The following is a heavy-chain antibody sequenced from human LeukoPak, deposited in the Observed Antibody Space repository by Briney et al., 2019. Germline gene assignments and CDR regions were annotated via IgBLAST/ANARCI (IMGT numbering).Heavy chain of an antibody. J-gene: IGHJ4*02. V-gene: IGHV3-23*01. Sequence: PGGSLRLSCAASGFTFSSYAMSWVRQAPGKGLEWVSDISGSGGSTYYADSVKGRFTISRDNSKNTLYLQMNSLRAEDTAVYYCATHHIRYCSGDCYSPFDYWGQGTLVTVSS. CDR3: ATHHIRYCSGDCYSPFDY. D-gene: IGHD2-21*02. CDR2: ISGSGGST. CDR1: GFTFSSYA.